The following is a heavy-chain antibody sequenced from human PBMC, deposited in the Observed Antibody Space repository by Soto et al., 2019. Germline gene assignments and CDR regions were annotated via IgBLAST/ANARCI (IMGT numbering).Heavy chain of an antibody. Sequence: GGSLRLSCAASGFTFSGYSMNWVRQAPGKGLEWVSSISSSSSYIYYADSVKGRFTISRDNAKNSLYLQMNSLRAEDTAVYYCARDSSSWTNWFDPWGQGTLVTVSS. D-gene: IGHD6-13*01. CDR2: ISSSSSYI. CDR1: GFTFSGYS. V-gene: IGHV3-21*01. J-gene: IGHJ5*02. CDR3: ARDSSSWTNWFDP.